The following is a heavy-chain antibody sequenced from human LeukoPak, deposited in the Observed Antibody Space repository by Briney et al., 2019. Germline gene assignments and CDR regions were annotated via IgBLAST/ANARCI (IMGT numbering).Heavy chain of an antibody. D-gene: IGHD3-16*01. CDR1: GGSISSYY. V-gene: IGHV4-59*01. J-gene: IGHJ6*02. Sequence: PSETLSLTCTVSGGSISSYYWSWIRQPPGKGLEWIGYIYYSGSTNYNPSLMSRVTISVDTSKNQFSLKLSSVTAADTAVYYCAREISWGYYGMDVWGQGTTVTVSS. CDR2: IYYSGST. CDR3: AREISWGYYGMDV.